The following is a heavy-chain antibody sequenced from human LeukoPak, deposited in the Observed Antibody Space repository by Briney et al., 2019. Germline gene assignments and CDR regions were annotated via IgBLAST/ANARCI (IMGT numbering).Heavy chain of an antibody. D-gene: IGHD3-10*01. V-gene: IGHV3-13*01. CDR3: ARSSLYYPAFDY. Sequence: GGSLRLSCAASGFTFSSYDMHWVRQATGKGLEWVSAIGTAGDTYYPGSVKGRFTISRENAKNSLYLQMNSLRAGDTAVYYCARSSLYYPAFDYWGQGTLVTVSS. J-gene: IGHJ4*02. CDR1: GFTFSSYD. CDR2: IGTAGDT.